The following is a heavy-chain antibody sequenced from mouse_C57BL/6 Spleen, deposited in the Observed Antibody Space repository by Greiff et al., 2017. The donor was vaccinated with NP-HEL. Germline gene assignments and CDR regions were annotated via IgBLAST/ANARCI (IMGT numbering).Heavy chain of an antibody. D-gene: IGHD3-3*01. J-gene: IGHJ4*01. CDR1: GYTFTDYE. CDR2: IDPETGGT. Sequence: QVQLKESGAELVRPGASVTLSCKASGYTFTDYEMHWVKQTPVHGLEWIGAIDPETGGTAYNQKFKGKAILTADKSSSTAYMELRSLTSEDSAVYYCTRSWDRGAMDYWGQGTSVTVSS. V-gene: IGHV1-15*01. CDR3: TRSWDRGAMDY.